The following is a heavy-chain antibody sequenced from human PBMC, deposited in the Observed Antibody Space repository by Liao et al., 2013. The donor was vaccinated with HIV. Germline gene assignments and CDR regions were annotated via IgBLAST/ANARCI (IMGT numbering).Heavy chain of an antibody. CDR3: AREGNYCGSTSCYRHFQH. D-gene: IGHD2-2*01. J-gene: IGHJ1*01. V-gene: IGHV4-39*07. Sequence: QLQLQESGPGLVKSSETLSLTCTVSGGSISSSSYYWGWIRQPPGKGLEWIGSIYYSGSTYYNPSLKSRVTISVDTSKNQFSLKLSSVTAADTAVYYCAREGNYCGSTSCYRHFQHWGQGTLVTVSS. CDR2: IYYSGST. CDR1: GGSISSSSYY.